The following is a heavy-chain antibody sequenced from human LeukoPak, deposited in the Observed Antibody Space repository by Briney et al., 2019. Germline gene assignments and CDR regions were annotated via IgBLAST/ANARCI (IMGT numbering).Heavy chain of an antibody. Sequence: SETLSLTCTVSGGSISSYYWSWIRQPPGKGLEWIGYIYNSGSTSYNPSLNSRVTISVDTSKNRFSLKLTSMTAADTAVYYCARDLELGYWGQGTLVTVSS. CDR2: IYNSGST. V-gene: IGHV4-59*12. CDR1: GGSISSYY. CDR3: ARDLELGY. J-gene: IGHJ1*01. D-gene: IGHD1-26*01.